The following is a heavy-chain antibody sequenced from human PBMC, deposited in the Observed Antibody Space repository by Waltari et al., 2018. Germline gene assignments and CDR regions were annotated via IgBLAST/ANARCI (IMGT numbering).Heavy chain of an antibody. D-gene: IGHD4-17*01. J-gene: IGHJ4*02. Sequence: EVQLVESGGGSVQPGGSLRLSCAASGMTLSSYWMNWVRQAPGKGLEWGANIKQDGSEKNYVDSVEGRFSSSRDNAQNSRYLQMNSLRAEDTAIYYCVTGLTTVTAKDYFDHWGQGALVTVSS. CDR1: GMTLSSYW. CDR3: VTGLTTVTAKDYFDH. V-gene: IGHV3-7*01. CDR2: IKQDGSEK.